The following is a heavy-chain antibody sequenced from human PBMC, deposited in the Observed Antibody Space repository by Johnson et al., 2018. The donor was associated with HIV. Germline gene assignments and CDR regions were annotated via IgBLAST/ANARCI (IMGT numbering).Heavy chain of an antibody. CDR2: ITGDGSRT. CDR3: ARVPWSLDAFDI. D-gene: IGHD2-15*01. CDR1: GFTFNDHW. J-gene: IGHJ3*02. V-gene: IGHV3-74*01. Sequence: VQLVESGGGLVQPGGSLRLSCGASGFTFNDHWMQWVRQAPGKGLVWVSRITGDGSRTSYADSVQGRFTISRDNSKNTLYLQINSLRAEDTAVYYCARVPWSLDAFDIWGQGTMVTVSS.